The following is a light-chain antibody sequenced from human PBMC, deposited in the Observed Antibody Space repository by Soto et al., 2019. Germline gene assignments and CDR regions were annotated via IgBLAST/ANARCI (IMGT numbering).Light chain of an antibody. CDR1: QSVSSW. CDR3: QQYDSYST. CDR2: KAS. J-gene: IGKJ1*01. Sequence: DIQITHSPSSLSAFVGNRVTITFRTSQSVSSWLAWYQQKPGRAPNLLIYKASNLESGVPSRFSGSGSGTEFTLTISSLQPDDFATYFCQQYDSYSTFGQGPKVDNK. V-gene: IGKV1-5*03.